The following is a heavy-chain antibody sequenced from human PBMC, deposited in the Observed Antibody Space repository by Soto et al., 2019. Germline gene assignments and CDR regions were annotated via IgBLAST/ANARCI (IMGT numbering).Heavy chain of an antibody. V-gene: IGHV3-48*01. CDR2: ISSSSSTI. CDR1: GFTFSSYS. Sequence: GGSLRLSCAASGFTFSSYSMNWVRQAPGKGLEWVSYISSSSSTIYYADSVKGRFTISRDNAKNSLYLQMNSLRAEDTAVYYCAIEKSSLWPPYYFDYRAQGTLVTVSS. J-gene: IGHJ4*02. D-gene: IGHD2-2*01. CDR3: AIEKSSLWPPYYFDY.